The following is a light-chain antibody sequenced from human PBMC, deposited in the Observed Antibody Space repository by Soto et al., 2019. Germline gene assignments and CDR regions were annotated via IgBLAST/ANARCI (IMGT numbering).Light chain of an antibody. CDR3: LQDYNYPLT. J-gene: IGKJ4*01. CDR2: AAS. V-gene: IGKV1-6*01. CDR1: QGIRND. Sequence: AIQMTQSPSSLSASVGDRVTITCRASQGIRNDLGWYKQKPGKAPKLLIYAASSLQSGIPSMFSGSGSGTDFTLTISSLQPEDFATYYCLQDYNYPLTFGGGTKVEIK.